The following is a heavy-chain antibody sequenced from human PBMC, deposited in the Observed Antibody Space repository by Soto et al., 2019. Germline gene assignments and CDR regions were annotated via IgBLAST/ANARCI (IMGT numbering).Heavy chain of an antibody. D-gene: IGHD3-22*01. V-gene: IGHV1-3*01. CDR1: GYTFTSYA. J-gene: IGHJ6*02. Sequence: ASVKVSCKASGYTFTSYAMHWVRQAPGQRLEWMGWINAGNGNTKYSQKFQGRVTITRDTSASTAYMELRSLRSDDTAVYYCVKDRDSNTWPSRDVWGPGTTVTVSS. CDR2: INAGNGNT. CDR3: VKDRDSNTWPSRDV.